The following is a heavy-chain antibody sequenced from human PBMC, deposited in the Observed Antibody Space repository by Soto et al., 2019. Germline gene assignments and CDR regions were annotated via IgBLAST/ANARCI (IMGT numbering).Heavy chain of an antibody. CDR3: AASIFYYGMDV. CDR1: GYTFTNYW. V-gene: IGHV5-51*01. J-gene: IGHJ6*02. CDR2: IYPGDSDT. Sequence: PGESLKISCKGSGYTFTNYWIGWVRQMPGKGPEWMGIIYPGDSDTKYNPSFQGQVTISADKSITTTYLQWSSLKASDTAIYYCAASIFYYGMDVWGQGTKVIVSS.